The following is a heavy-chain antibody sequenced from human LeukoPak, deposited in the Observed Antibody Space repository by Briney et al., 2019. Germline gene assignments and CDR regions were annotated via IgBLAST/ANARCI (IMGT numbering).Heavy chain of an antibody. D-gene: IGHD3-9*01. Sequence: SETLSLTCTVSGYSICSGYYWGWIRQPPGTGLEWIGSIYHSGSTYYNPSLKSRVTISVDTSKNQFSLKLSSVTAADTAVYYCARVPTGYFDYWGQGTLVTVSS. CDR3: ARVPTGYFDY. CDR2: IYHSGST. CDR1: GYSICSGYY. J-gene: IGHJ4*02. V-gene: IGHV4-38-2*02.